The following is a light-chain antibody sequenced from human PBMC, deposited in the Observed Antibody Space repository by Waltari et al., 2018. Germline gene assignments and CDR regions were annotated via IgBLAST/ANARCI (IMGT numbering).Light chain of an antibody. CDR1: QSVSDN. CDR3: QHYNTWPGT. V-gene: IGKV3-15*01. Sequence: EIGVTQVPATPAVAPGQRVTPSCRTSQSVSDNLAWYQQRPGQAPRLLIYGASTRATNVPARFGGSGSGIQFSLTISGLQSEDFAVYYCQHYNTWPGTFGQGTKVEIK. J-gene: IGKJ1*01. CDR2: GAS.